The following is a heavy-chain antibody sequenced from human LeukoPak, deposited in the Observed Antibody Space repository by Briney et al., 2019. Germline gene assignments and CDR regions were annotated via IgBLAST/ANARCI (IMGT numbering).Heavy chain of an antibody. D-gene: IGHD3-22*01. CDR2: IYHSGRT. CDR3: ARQGDYYDSSGAHGPFDY. J-gene: IGHJ4*02. CDR1: AVSISSSSYY. V-gene: IGHV4-39*01. Sequence: SSETLSLTCSVSAVSISSSSYYWGWIRQPPGKGLEWIGSIYHSGRTYYNPSLKSRVTMSVDTSKNQFSLTLSSVTAADTAVYYCARQGDYYDSSGAHGPFDYWGQGTLVTVSS.